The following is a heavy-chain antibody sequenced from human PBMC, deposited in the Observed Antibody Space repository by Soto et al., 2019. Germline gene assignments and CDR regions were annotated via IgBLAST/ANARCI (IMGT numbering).Heavy chain of an antibody. Sequence: EVQLLESGGGLVQPGGSLRLSCAASGFTFSSYVMSWVRQAPGKGLEWVSGISGRDESTYYADSVKGRLTISRDNYKNRPYMQMNNLQAEYTAVYYCAKFRVQEESVKWILSPPRGLFDNWGQGSLVNVSS. V-gene: IGHV3-23*01. CDR1: GFTFSSYV. CDR2: ISGRDEST. J-gene: IGHJ4*02. D-gene: IGHD5-18*01. CDR3: AKFRVQEESVKWILSPPRGLFDN.